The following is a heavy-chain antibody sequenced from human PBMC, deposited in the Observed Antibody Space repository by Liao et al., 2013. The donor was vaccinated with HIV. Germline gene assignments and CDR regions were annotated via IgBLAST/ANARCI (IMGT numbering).Heavy chain of an antibody. Sequence: QLQLQESGPGLVKPSETLSLTCTVSGGSVSSSRYYWGWIRQPAGKGLEWIGRIYTSGTTNYNPSLKSRVTMSVDTSKNQFSLKLSSVTAADTAVYYCARSGQYYDFWSGYYTPGSFDIWGQGTMVTVSS. D-gene: IGHD3-3*01. V-gene: IGHV4-61*02. CDR1: GGSVSSSRYY. J-gene: IGHJ3*02. CDR3: ARSGQYYDFWSGYYTPGSFDI. CDR2: IYTSGTT.